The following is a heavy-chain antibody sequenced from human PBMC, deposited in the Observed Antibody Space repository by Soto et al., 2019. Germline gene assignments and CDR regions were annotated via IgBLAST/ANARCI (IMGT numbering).Heavy chain of an antibody. J-gene: IGHJ4*02. V-gene: IGHV4-30-2*01. CDR1: GGSISSGGYS. CDR3: ARGPRGSSGPGYFDY. CDR2: IYHSGST. D-gene: IGHD3-22*01. Sequence: QLQLQESGSGLVKPSQTLSLTCAVSGGSISSGGYSWSWIRQPPGKGLEWIGYIYHSGSTYYNPSRKSRVTISVDRSKNQFSLKLSSVTAADTAVYYCARGPRGSSGPGYFDYWGQGTLVTVSS.